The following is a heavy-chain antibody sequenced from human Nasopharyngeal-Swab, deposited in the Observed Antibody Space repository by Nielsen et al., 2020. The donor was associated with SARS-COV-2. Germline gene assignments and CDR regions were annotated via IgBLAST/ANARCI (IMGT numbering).Heavy chain of an antibody. CDR2: IYYSGST. CDR1: GGSISSYY. Sequence: SETLSLTCTVSGGSISSYYWSWIRQPPGKGLEWIGYIYYSGSTNYNPSLKSRVTISVDTSKNQFSLKLSSVTAADTAVYYCASGNYDFWSGYYPSYYYYYGMDVWGQGTTVTVSS. CDR3: ASGNYDFWSGYYPSYYYYYGMDV. V-gene: IGHV4-59*12. J-gene: IGHJ6*02. D-gene: IGHD3-3*01.